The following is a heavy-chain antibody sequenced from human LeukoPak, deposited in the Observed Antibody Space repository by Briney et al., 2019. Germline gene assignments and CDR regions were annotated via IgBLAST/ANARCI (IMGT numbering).Heavy chain of an antibody. V-gene: IGHV1-8*01. J-gene: IGHJ3*02. D-gene: IGHD6-13*01. Sequence: ASVKVSCKASGYTFINYDINWVRQATGQGLEWMGWVTPDSGNTGYAQKFQGRVTMTRDTSISTIYMELSRLRSDDTAVYYCASSEGYTDAFQIWGQGTTVTVSS. CDR1: GYTFINYD. CDR3: ASSEGYTDAFQI. CDR2: VTPDSGNT.